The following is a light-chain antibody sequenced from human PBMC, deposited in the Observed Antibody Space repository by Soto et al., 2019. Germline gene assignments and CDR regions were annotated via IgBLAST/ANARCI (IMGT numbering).Light chain of an antibody. CDR2: AAS. V-gene: IGKV1-39*01. Sequence: DIQMTQSPSSLSASVGDRVTITFRASQTISSYLNWYQQNPGKAPKLLIYAASSLQSGVPSRFSGSGSGTDFNLTISSLQPEDFATYYCQQSSNSPYTFGQGTKLEIK. CDR3: QQSSNSPYT. J-gene: IGKJ2*01. CDR1: QTISSY.